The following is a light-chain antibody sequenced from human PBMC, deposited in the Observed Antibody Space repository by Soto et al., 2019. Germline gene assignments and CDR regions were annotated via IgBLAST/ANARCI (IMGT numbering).Light chain of an antibody. CDR2: EVS. J-gene: IGLJ1*01. CDR1: SSDVGGYNS. CDR3: SLFTTSTTYV. Sequence: QSVLTQPASVSGSPGQSITISCTGTSSDVGGYNSVSWYQQHPGKAPKLMIYEVSHRPSGVSNRFSGSKSANTASLTISGLQAEDEADYYCSLFTTSTTYVFGIGIKVTLL. V-gene: IGLV2-14*01.